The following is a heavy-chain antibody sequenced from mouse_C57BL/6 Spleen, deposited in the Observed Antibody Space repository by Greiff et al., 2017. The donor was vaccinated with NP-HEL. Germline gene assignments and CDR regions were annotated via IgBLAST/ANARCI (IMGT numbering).Heavy chain of an antibody. D-gene: IGHD1-1*01. V-gene: IGHV1-82*01. CDR1: GYAFSSSW. J-gene: IGHJ2*01. Sequence: QVQLQQSGPELVKPGASVKISCKASGYAFSSSWMNWVKQRPGKGLEWIGRIYPGDGDTNYNGKFKGKATLTADKSSSTAYMQLSSLTSEDSAVYFCARSFITTVVGYFDYWGQGTTLTVSS. CDR2: IYPGDGDT. CDR3: ARSFITTVVGYFDY.